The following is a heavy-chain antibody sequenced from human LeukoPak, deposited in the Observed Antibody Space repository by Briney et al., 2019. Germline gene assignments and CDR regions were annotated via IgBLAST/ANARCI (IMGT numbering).Heavy chain of an antibody. Sequence: PGGSLRLSCAASGFTFSSYGMSWVRQAPGKGLEWVSAISGSGGSTYYADSVKGRFTISRDNSKNTLYLQMNSLRAEDTAVYYCAKHSVWFGELFSAFDIWGQGTMVTVSS. CDR1: GFTFSSYG. CDR3: AKHSVWFGELFSAFDI. V-gene: IGHV3-23*01. J-gene: IGHJ3*02. CDR2: ISGSGGST. D-gene: IGHD3-10*01.